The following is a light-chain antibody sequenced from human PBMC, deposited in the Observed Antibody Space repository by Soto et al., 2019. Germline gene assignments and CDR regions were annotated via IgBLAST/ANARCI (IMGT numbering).Light chain of an antibody. Sequence: QSVLTQPASVSGYPGQSITISCTGTSSDVGGYNDVSWYHQHPGKAPKLLIYDVSNRPSGVSNRFSGSKSGNTASLTISGLQAEDEADYYCSSYRSSSTLDVFGSGTKLTVL. CDR1: SSDVGGYND. CDR2: DVS. J-gene: IGLJ1*01. CDR3: SSYRSSSTLDV. V-gene: IGLV2-14*01.